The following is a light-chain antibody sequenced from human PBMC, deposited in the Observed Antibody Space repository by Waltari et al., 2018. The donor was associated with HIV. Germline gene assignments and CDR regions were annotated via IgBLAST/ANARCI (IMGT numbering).Light chain of an antibody. CDR1: SSNIGSNT. Sequence: QSVLTQSPSASGTPGQRVTISCSGSSSNIGSNTVNWFQQLPGTAPKLLIYDNNQRPSGVPDRFSGSKSGTSASLAISGLQSEDEADYYCAAWDDSLNTWVFGGGTRLTVL. CDR2: DNN. V-gene: IGLV1-44*01. CDR3: AAWDDSLNTWV. J-gene: IGLJ3*02.